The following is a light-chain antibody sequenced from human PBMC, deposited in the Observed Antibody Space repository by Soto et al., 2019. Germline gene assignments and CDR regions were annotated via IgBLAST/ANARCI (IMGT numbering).Light chain of an antibody. J-gene: IGKJ5*01. Sequence: GVTHSAGTLSLSRRDRATLSCRNSQRIXSNSLAGYVQKFGQPPRLLXYAASSRATGIPDRLSGSGSGTDFTLTISILEPEDFAAYYCQQYGILISTFGQGTRLEIK. CDR3: QQYGILIST. CDR1: QRIXSNS. CDR2: AAS. V-gene: IGKV3-20*01.